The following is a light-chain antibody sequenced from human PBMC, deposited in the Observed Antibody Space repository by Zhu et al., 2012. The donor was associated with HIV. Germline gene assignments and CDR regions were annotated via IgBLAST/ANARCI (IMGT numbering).Light chain of an antibody. CDR3: QQYYTYPLT. V-gene: IGKV1-8*01. CDR1: QAISNH. J-gene: IGKJ2*01. CDR2: AAS. Sequence: AIRMTQSPSSFSASTGDKVTIACRASQAISNHLAWYQQKPGKAPQLLISAASSLQSGVPSRFSGSGSGTDFTLTISCLQSEDFATFYXQQYYTYPLTFGQGTKLEIK.